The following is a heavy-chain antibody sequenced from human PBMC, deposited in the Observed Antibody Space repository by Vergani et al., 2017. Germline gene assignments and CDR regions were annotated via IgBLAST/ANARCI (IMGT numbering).Heavy chain of an antibody. CDR3: AKGLRFLGDWFDP. CDR1: GFTFSSYA. V-gene: IGHV3-23*01. CDR2: ISGSGGST. J-gene: IGHJ5*02. D-gene: IGHD3-3*01. Sequence: EVQLLESGGGLVQPGGSLRLSCAASGFTFSSYAMSWVRQAPGKGVEWVSAISGSGGSTYYADTVKGRVTISRDNSKNTLYLQMNSLRAEDTAVYYCAKGLRFLGDWFDPWGQGTLVTVSS.